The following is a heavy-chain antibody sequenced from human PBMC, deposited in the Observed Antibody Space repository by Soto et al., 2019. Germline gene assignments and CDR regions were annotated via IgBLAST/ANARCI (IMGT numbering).Heavy chain of an antibody. D-gene: IGHD2-2*01. CDR3: ARDAYTVVVPAAMSHWFDP. J-gene: IGHJ5*02. CDR1: GYTFTSYY. CDR2: INPSGGST. V-gene: IGHV1-46*03. Sequence: ASVKVSCKASGYTFTSYYMHWVRQAPGQGLEWMGIINPSGGSTSYAQKFQGRVTMTRDTSTSTVYMELSSLRSEDTAVYYCARDAYTVVVPAAMSHWFDPWGQGTLVTVSS.